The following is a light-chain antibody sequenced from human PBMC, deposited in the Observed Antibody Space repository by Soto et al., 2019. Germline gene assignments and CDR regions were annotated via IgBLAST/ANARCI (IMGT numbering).Light chain of an antibody. Sequence: QSALTQPPSASGSPAQSVTISCTGTSSDLGGDDYVSWFQQHPGKAPKLMIYEVSKRPSGVPDRFSGSKSGNAASLTISGLQAEDEADYYCASYVGSNDYYVFGTGTKVTVL. V-gene: IGLV2-8*01. CDR1: SSDLGGDDY. CDR3: ASYVGSNDYYV. J-gene: IGLJ1*01. CDR2: EVS.